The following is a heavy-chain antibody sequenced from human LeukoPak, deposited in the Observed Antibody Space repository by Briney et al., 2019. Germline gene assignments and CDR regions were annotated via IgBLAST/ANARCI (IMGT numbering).Heavy chain of an antibody. Sequence: SETLSLTCTVSGGSISSYYWSWIRQPPGKGLEWIGYIYYSGSTNYNPSLKSRVTMSVDTSKNQFSLKLSSVTAADTAVYYCARVIYDYVWGSYRFGAFDIWGQGTMVTVSS. CDR3: ARVIYDYVWGSYRFGAFDI. J-gene: IGHJ3*02. CDR1: GGSISSYY. V-gene: IGHV4-59*01. CDR2: IYYSGST. D-gene: IGHD3-16*02.